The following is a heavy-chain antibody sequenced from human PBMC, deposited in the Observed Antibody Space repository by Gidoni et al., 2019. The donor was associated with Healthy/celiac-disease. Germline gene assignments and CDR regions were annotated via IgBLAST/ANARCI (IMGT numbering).Heavy chain of an antibody. Sequence: EVQLLESGGGLVQPGGSLRLFCAASGFTFSSYAMSWVRQAPGKGLEWVSAISGSGGSTYYADSVKGRFTISRDNSKNTLYLQMNSLRAEDTAVYYCAKVSYYDSSGYINWGQGTLVTVSS. D-gene: IGHD3-22*01. J-gene: IGHJ4*02. CDR3: AKVSYYDSSGYIN. V-gene: IGHV3-23*01. CDR2: ISGSGGST. CDR1: GFTFSSYA.